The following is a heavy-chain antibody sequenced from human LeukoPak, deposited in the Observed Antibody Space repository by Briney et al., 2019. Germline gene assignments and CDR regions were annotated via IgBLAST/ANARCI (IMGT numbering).Heavy chain of an antibody. V-gene: IGHV4-59*08. J-gene: IGHJ4*02. CDR3: ARSIAAAGFDY. CDR2: IYYSGST. D-gene: IGHD6-13*01. Sequence: SETLSLTCTVSGGSISSYYWSWIRQPPGKGLEWIGYIYYSGSTNYNPSLKSRVTISVDTSKNQSSLKLSSVTAADTAVYYCARSIAAAGFDYWGQGTLVTVSS. CDR1: GGSISSYY.